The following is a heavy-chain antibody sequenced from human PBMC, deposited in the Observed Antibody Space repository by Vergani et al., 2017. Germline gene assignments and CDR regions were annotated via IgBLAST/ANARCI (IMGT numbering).Heavy chain of an antibody. CDR2: ISSSSSYT. Sequence: QVQLVESGGGLVKPGGSLRLSCAASGFTFSDYYMSWIRQAPGKGLEWVSYISSSSSYTNYADAVKGRFTISRDNAKNSLYLQMNSLRAEDTAVYYCARDSVGATTDYWGQGTLVTVSS. D-gene: IGHD1-26*01. CDR1: GFTFSDYY. CDR3: ARDSVGATTDY. J-gene: IGHJ4*02. V-gene: IGHV3-11*05.